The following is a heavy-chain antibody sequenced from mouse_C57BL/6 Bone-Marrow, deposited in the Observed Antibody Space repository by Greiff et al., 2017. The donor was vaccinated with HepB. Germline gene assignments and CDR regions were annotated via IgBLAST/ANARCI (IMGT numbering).Heavy chain of an antibody. CDR1: GYTFTSYG. J-gene: IGHJ2*01. V-gene: IGHV1-81*01. CDR3: ARGDYYGSSSGYFDY. Sequence: VQLQQSGAELARPGASVKLSCKASGYTFTSYGISWVKQRTGQGLEWIGEIYPRSGNTYYNEKFKGKATLTADKSSSTAYMELRSLTSEDSAVYFWARGDYYGSSSGYFDYWGQGTTLTVSS. D-gene: IGHD1-1*01. CDR2: IYPRSGNT.